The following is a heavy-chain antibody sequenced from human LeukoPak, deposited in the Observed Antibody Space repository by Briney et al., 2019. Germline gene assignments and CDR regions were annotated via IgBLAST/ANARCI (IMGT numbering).Heavy chain of an antibody. Sequence: SQTLSLTCAISGDSVSSNSAAWNWIRQSPSRGLEWLGRTYYRCKWYNDYAVSVKSRITINPDTSKNQFSLQLSSVTPEDTAVYYCARVVGYCSGGSCYDNWFDPWGQGTLFTVSS. CDR2: TYYRCKWYN. CDR1: GDSVSSNSAA. J-gene: IGHJ5*02. CDR3: ARVVGYCSGGSCYDNWFDP. D-gene: IGHD2-15*01. V-gene: IGHV6-1*01.